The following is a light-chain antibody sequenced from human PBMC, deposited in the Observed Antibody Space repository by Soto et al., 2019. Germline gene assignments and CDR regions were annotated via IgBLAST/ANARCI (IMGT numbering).Light chain of an antibody. J-gene: IGKJ4*01. V-gene: IGKV2-28*01. CDR1: QSLLHSKGYNY. Sequence: DIVMTQSPLSLPVTPGEPASISCRSSQSLLHSKGYNYLDWYLQKPGQSPQLLIYLGSNRASGVPDRFSGSGSGKDFTLKISRVEAEDVGVYYCMQALQTPLTFGGGTKVEIK. CDR2: LGS. CDR3: MQALQTPLT.